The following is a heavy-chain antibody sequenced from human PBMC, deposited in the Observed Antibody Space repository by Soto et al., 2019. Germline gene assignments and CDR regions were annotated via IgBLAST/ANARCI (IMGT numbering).Heavy chain of an antibody. D-gene: IGHD3-22*01. CDR1: GYTLTELS. CDR2: FDPEDGET. Sequence: SVKVSCKVSGYTLTELSMHWVRQAPVKGLEWMGGFDPEDGETIYAQKFQGRVTMTEDTSTDTAYMELSSLRSEDTAVYYCATLYDSSGYYDYWGQGTLVTVSS. CDR3: ATLYDSSGYYDY. V-gene: IGHV1-24*01. J-gene: IGHJ4*02.